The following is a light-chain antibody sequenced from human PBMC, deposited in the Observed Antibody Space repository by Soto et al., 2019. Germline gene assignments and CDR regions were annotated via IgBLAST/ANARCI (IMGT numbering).Light chain of an antibody. CDR1: QGIRND. CDR3: QQYGSSSWT. V-gene: IGKV1-17*01. Sequence: DIEMTQSPSSLSASVGDRVTITCRASQGIRNDLGWYQQRPGKAPKRLIYAASTLQPGVPSRFSGSGSGTDFTLTISRLEPEDFAVYYCQQYGSSSWTFGQGTKVDIK. J-gene: IGKJ1*01. CDR2: AAS.